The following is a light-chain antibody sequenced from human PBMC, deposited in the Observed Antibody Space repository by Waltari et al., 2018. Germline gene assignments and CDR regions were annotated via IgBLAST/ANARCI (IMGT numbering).Light chain of an antibody. CDR2: DND. Sequence: QSVLKQPPSMSAAPGQKVTISCSASNSIVGNFYVSWYQHLPGSAPKLLIYDNDKRNSGIPDRFSGSKSGTSATLAITGLQTGDEADYYCGTWVSSLSTWVFGGGTKVTVL. J-gene: IGLJ3*02. V-gene: IGLV1-51*01. CDR1: NSIVGNFY. CDR3: GTWVSSLSTWV.